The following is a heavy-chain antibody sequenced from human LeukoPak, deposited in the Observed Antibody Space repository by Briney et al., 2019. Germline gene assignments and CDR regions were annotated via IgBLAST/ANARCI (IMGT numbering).Heavy chain of an antibody. D-gene: IGHD4-17*01. Sequence: ASVKVSCKVSGYTLTELSMHWVRQAPGKGLEWMGGFDPEDGETIYAQKFQGRVTMTEDTSTDTAYMELSSLRSEDTAVYYCARGLDGDYSQKRNYWGQGTLVTVSS. CDR1: GYTLTELS. V-gene: IGHV1-24*01. J-gene: IGHJ4*02. CDR2: FDPEDGET. CDR3: ARGLDGDYSQKRNY.